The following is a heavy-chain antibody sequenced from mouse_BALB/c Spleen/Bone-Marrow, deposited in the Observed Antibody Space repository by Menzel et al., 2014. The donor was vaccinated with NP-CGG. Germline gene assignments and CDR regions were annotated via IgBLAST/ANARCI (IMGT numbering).Heavy chain of an antibody. J-gene: IGHJ2*01. CDR3: ARGGMTPFDC. Sequence: EVQLVESGGGLVKPGGSLKLSCEASGITVSSYAMSWVRQTPEKRLEWVASIGSGGRKHYPDSVEGRLTISRDNARNILYLQVSSLRSEDTAMYYCARGGMTPFDCWGQGITLTVSS. CDR1: GITVSSYA. D-gene: IGHD2-13*01. V-gene: IGHV5-6-5*01. CDR2: IGSGGRK.